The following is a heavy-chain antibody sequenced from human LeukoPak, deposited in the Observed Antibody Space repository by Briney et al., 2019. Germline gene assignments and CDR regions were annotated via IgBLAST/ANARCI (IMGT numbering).Heavy chain of an antibody. CDR1: GGSISSYY. CDR2: LYYSGST. V-gene: IGHV4-59*01. D-gene: IGHD6-13*01. Sequence: SETLSLTCTVSGGSISSYYWSWIRQPPGRGLEWIGNLYYSGSTNNNPSLKSRVSLSGDTSKNQVSLKLSSVTAADTAVYYCARGVAAAGSSFDYWGQGTLVTVSS. CDR3: ARGVAAAGSSFDY. J-gene: IGHJ4*02.